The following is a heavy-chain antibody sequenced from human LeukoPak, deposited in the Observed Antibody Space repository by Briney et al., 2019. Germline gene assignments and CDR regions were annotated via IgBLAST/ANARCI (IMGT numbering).Heavy chain of an antibody. CDR2: ISGGATT. D-gene: IGHD5-12*01. Sequence: GGSLRLSCAASGFIVSSTYMSWVCQAPGKGLEWVSVISGGATTYYADSVKGRFTISRDNSKKTFYLQMNSLRAEDTAVYYCARTAYSDYSLGFWGQGTLVTVSS. J-gene: IGHJ4*02. CDR1: GFIVSSTY. V-gene: IGHV3-66*01. CDR3: ARTAYSDYSLGF.